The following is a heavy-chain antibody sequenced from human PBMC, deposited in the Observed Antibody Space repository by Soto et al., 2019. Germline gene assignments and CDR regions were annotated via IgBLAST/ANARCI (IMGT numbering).Heavy chain of an antibody. CDR2: IIPLFGTA. Sequence: QVQLEQSGAEVQQPGSSVRVSCKTSGGTFSTYAINWVRQAPGQGLEWMGAIIPLFGTADYSQKFQGRVTITADESTRTAYMELSSLRSDDTAVYFCARPKGTYSSGYYYFDFWGQGTLVTVSS. J-gene: IGHJ4*02. V-gene: IGHV1-69*01. D-gene: IGHD6-19*01. CDR3: ARPKGTYSSGYYYFDF. CDR1: GGTFSTYA.